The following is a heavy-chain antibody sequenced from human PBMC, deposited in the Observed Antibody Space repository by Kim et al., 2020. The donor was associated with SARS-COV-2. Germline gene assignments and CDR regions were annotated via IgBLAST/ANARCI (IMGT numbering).Heavy chain of an antibody. J-gene: IGHJ6*02. V-gene: IGHV3-7*04. Sequence: SVKGRFTTTRANTKNSLYLQMNSLRAEDTAVYYCAGDWASSSWYYYGMDVWGQGTTVTVSS. D-gene: IGHD6-13*01. CDR3: AGDWASSSWYYYGMDV.